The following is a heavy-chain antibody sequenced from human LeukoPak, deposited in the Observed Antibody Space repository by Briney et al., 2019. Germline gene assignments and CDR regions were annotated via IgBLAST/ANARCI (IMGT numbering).Heavy chain of an antibody. CDR3: ARGLNCYDSSGYYRYYYYYMDV. J-gene: IGHJ6*03. CDR2: INHSGST. V-gene: IGHV4-34*01. CDR1: GGSFSGYY. D-gene: IGHD3-22*01. Sequence: PSETLSLTCAVYGGSFSGYYWSWIRQPPGKGLEWIGEINHSGSTNYNPSLKSRVTISVDTSKNQFSLKLSSVTAADTAVYYCARGLNCYDSSGYYRYYYYYMDVWGKGTTVTVSS.